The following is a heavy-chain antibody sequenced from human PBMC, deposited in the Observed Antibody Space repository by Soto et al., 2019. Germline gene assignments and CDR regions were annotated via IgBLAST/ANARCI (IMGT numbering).Heavy chain of an antibody. Sequence: LGQALKISCKGSGYSFTSYWIGWVRQMPGKGLECMGIIYPGDSDTRYSPSFQGQVTISADKSISTAYLQWSSLKASDTAMYYCARPRYPGRGYYGMDVWGQGTTVTSP. CDR1: GYSFTSYW. CDR3: ARPRYPGRGYYGMDV. CDR2: IYPGDSDT. D-gene: IGHD2-15*01. V-gene: IGHV5-51*01. J-gene: IGHJ6*02.